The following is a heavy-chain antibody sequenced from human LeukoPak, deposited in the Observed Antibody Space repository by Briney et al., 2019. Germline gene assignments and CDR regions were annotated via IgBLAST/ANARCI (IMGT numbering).Heavy chain of an antibody. CDR1: GGSISSSSYY. J-gene: IGHJ5*02. CDR2: IYYSGST. V-gene: IGHV4-39*01. Sequence: PSENLSLNCTVSGGSISSSSYYWGWIRQPPGKGLEWIGSIYYSGSTYYNPSLKSRVTISVDTSKNQFSLKLSSVTAADTAVYYCARCYIMINWFDPWGQGTLVTVSS. D-gene: IGHD3-16*01. CDR3: ARCYIMINWFDP.